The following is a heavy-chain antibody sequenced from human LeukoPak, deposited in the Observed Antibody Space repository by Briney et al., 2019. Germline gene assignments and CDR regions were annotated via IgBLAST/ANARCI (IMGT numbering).Heavy chain of an antibody. CDR2: INPNSGGT. V-gene: IGHV1-2*02. D-gene: IGHD3-22*01. CDR1: GYTFTGYY. Sequence: ASVKVSCKASGYTFTGYYMHWVRQAPGQGLECMGWINPNSGGTNYAQKFQGRVTMTRDTSISTAHMELSRLKSDDTAVYYCARDGHRRYYYDSSGREHAFDIWGQGTMVTVSA. J-gene: IGHJ3*02. CDR3: ARDGHRRYYYDSSGREHAFDI.